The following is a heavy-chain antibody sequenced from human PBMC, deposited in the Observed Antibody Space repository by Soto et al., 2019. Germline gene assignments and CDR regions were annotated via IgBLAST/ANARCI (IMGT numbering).Heavy chain of an antibody. CDR2: IYYSGST. CDR1: GGSISSYY. V-gene: IGHV4-59*01. CDR3: ARARTPYDFWSGSPPGYYFDY. D-gene: IGHD3-3*01. J-gene: IGHJ4*02. Sequence: SETLSLTCTVSGGSISSYYWSWIRQPPGKGLECIGYIYYSGSTNYNPSLKSRVTISVDTSKNQFSLKLSSVTAADTAVYYCARARTPYDFWSGSPPGYYFDYWGQGTLVTVSS.